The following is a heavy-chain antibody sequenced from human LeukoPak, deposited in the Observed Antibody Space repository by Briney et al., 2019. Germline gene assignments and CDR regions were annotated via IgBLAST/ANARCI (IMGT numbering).Heavy chain of an antibody. J-gene: IGHJ4*02. CDR3: ARRQYYYGSGSLKPPYYFDY. CDR2: INHSGST. Sequence: SETLSLTCAVYGWSLSGYYWSWIRQPPGKGLEWIGEINHSGSTNYNPSLKSRVTISVDTSKNQFSLKLSSVTAADTAVYYCARRQYYYGSGSLKPPYYFDYWGQGTLVTVSS. V-gene: IGHV4-34*01. D-gene: IGHD3-10*01. CDR1: GWSLSGYY.